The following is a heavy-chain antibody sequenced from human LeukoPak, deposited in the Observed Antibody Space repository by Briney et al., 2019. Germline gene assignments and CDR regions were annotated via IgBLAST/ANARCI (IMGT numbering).Heavy chain of an antibody. V-gene: IGHV4-59*01. CDR1: GGSISTYY. J-gene: IGHJ5*02. Sequence: SETLSLTCTLSGGSISTYYWSWVRQPPGKGLEWIGYIYYTGSTDYNPSLKSRVTMSVDTSKNQFSLKLSSVTAADTAVYSCARGSVRGEFDLWGQGTLVTVSS. CDR3: ARGSVRGEFDL. D-gene: IGHD3-10*01. CDR2: IYYTGST.